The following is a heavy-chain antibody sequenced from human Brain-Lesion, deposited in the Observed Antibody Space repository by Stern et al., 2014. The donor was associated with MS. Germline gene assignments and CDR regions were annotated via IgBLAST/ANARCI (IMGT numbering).Heavy chain of an antibody. CDR2: SDHSGST. CDR1: GGSISSSNW. V-gene: IGHV4-4*02. J-gene: IGHJ4*02. D-gene: IGHD6-13*01. Sequence: VQLVESGPGLVKPSGTLSLTCAVSGGSISSSNWWSWVRQSPGKGLEWIGESDHSGSTIYNPSLKSRAPVSEDTPKTPSSLTLRSVTAADTAVYFCARFPASRPHVFDSWGQGTLVTVSS. CDR3: ARFPASRPHVFDS.